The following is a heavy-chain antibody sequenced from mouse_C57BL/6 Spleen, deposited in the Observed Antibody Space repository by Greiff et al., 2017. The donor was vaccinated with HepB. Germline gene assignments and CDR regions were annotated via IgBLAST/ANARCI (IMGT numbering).Heavy chain of an antibody. CDR2: ISYDGSN. CDR1: GYSITSGYY. Sequence: EVQLQESGPGLVKPSQSLSLTCSVTGYSITSGYYWNWIRQFPGNKLEWMGYISYDGSNNYNPSLKNRISITRDTSKNQFFLKLNSVTTEDTATYYCAREEYYYEGFDYWGQGTTLTVSS. V-gene: IGHV3-6*01. J-gene: IGHJ2*01. D-gene: IGHD1-1*01. CDR3: AREEYYYEGFDY.